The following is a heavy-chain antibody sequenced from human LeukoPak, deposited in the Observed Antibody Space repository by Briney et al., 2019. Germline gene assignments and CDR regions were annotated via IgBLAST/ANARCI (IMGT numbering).Heavy chain of an antibody. D-gene: IGHD6-19*01. Sequence: PGGSLRLSCAASGFTFSSYAMHWVRQAPGKGLEWVAVISYDGSNKYYADSVKGRFTISRDNAKNSLYLQMNSLRAEDTAVYYCARDGSRGWGNWFDPWGQGTLVTVSS. V-gene: IGHV3-30-3*01. J-gene: IGHJ5*02. CDR2: ISYDGSNK. CDR3: ARDGSRGWGNWFDP. CDR1: GFTFSSYA.